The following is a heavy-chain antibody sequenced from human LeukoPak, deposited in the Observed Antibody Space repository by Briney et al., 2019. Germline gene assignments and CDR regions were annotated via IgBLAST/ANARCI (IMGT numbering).Heavy chain of an antibody. Sequence: SETLSLTCIVSGGSISSSNYYWGWIRQPPGKGLEWIGSIFYSGSTYYNPSLKSRVIISIDASKNQFSLKLSSVTAADTAMYYCARELSSGWYGNFDPWGQGTLVTVSS. J-gene: IGHJ5*02. CDR2: IFYSGST. V-gene: IGHV4-39*07. CDR1: GGSISSSNYY. CDR3: ARELSSGWYGNFDP. D-gene: IGHD6-19*01.